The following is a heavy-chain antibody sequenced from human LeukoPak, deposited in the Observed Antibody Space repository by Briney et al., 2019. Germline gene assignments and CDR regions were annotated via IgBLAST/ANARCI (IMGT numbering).Heavy chain of an antibody. CDR2: IFYRGST. V-gene: IGHV4-59*11. J-gene: IGHJ4*02. Sequence: SETLSLTCTVSGGSIRSHYWGSIRQPPGEGVEWIGDIFYRGSTNYNLSLESRVTILVHTSKNQFSLRVTSVTAADTAVYYCARHARIAVAGTELGGFDYWGQGTLVTVSS. D-gene: IGHD6-19*01. CDR3: ARHARIAVAGTELGGFDY. CDR1: GGSIRSHY.